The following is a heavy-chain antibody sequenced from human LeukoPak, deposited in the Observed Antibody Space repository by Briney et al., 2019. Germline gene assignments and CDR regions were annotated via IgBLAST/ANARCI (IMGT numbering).Heavy chain of an antibody. CDR3: ARDQGYSLDS. CDR1: GFTLSSNW. D-gene: IGHD5-12*01. CDR2: IDGDGSRT. V-gene: IGHV3-74*01. Sequence: GGSLRLSCAASGFTLSSNWMHWVRQAPGKGLVWVAHIDGDGSRTTYADSVKGRFTISRDNAENTLYLQVHSLRPEDTALYYCARDQGYSLDSWGQGTLVTVSS. J-gene: IGHJ4*02.